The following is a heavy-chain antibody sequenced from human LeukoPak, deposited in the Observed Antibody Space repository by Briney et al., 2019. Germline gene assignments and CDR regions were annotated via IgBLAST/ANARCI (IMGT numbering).Heavy chain of an antibody. J-gene: IGHJ2*01. CDR3: ARVSSSWYQDWYFDL. V-gene: IGHV4-4*02. CDR2: IYHSESP. CDR1: GGSISSSNW. Sequence: SETLSLTCAVSGGSISSSNWWSWVRQPPGKGLEWIGEIYHSESPTYNPSLKSRVTMSLDTSKNQFSLKLSSVTAADTAVYYCARVSSSWYQDWYFDLWGRGTLVTVSS. D-gene: IGHD6-13*01.